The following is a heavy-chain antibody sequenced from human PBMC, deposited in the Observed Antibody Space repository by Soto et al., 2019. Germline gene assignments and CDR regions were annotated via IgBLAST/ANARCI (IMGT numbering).Heavy chain of an antibody. D-gene: IGHD4-17*01. Sequence: GSLRLSCAASGFTFSSYAMSWVRQAPGKGLEWVSAISGSGGSTYYADSVEGRFTISRDNSKNTLYLQMNSLRAEDTAVYYCAKDDYGDPGYFDYWGQGTLVTVSS. J-gene: IGHJ4*02. CDR3: AKDDYGDPGYFDY. CDR2: ISGSGGST. CDR1: GFTFSSYA. V-gene: IGHV3-23*01.